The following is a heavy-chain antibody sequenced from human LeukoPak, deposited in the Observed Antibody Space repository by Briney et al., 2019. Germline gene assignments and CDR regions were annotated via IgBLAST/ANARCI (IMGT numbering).Heavy chain of an antibody. Sequence: GGSLRLSCAASGFTFSSYSMNWVRQAPGKGLEWVSYISSSSSTIYYADSVKGRFTISRDNAKNSLYLQMNSLRAEDTAVYYCARDSFHYDSSGYYPINWFDPWGQGTLVTVSS. J-gene: IGHJ5*02. CDR1: GFTFSSYS. V-gene: IGHV3-48*01. CDR2: ISSSSSTI. D-gene: IGHD3-22*01. CDR3: ARDSFHYDSSGYYPINWFDP.